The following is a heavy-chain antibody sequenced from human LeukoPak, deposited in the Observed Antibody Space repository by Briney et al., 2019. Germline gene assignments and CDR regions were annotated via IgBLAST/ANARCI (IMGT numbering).Heavy chain of an antibody. CDR1: GFTFYDYA. D-gene: IGHD5/OR15-5a*01. Sequence: GVSLRLSCAASGFTFYDYAMHWLRQAAGKGLEWVSLISGDSGTTYYADSVKGRFTISRDNSKNSLYLQMNSLRTEDTALYYCAKDIGERGYSVHWGQGTLVTVSS. CDR3: AKDIGERGYSVH. V-gene: IGHV3-43*02. CDR2: ISGDSGTT. J-gene: IGHJ4*02.